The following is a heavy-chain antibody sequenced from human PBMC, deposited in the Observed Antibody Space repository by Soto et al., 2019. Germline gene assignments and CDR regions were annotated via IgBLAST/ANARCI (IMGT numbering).Heavy chain of an antibody. CDR3: TRVPHFSGYGGVHVRSAFDY. D-gene: IGHD5-12*01. V-gene: IGHV3-49*03. Sequence: GGSLRLSCTASGFTFGDYAMSWFRQAPGKGLEWVGFIRSKAYGGTTEYAASVKGRFTISGDDSKSIAYLQMNSLKTEDTAVYYCTRVPHFSGYGGVHVRSAFDYWGQGTLVTVSS. CDR1: GFTFGDYA. CDR2: IRSKAYGGTT. J-gene: IGHJ4*02.